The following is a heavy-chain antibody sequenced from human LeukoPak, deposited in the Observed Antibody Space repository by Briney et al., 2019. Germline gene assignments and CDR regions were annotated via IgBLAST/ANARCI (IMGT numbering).Heavy chain of an antibody. CDR2: ISSSSSYI. CDR1: GFIFSNYA. V-gene: IGHV3-21*01. D-gene: IGHD2-15*01. CDR3: ARDFAEYCSGGSCYHFDI. Sequence: GGSLRLSCTASGFIFSNYAMNWVRQAPGKGLEWVSSISSSSSYIYYADSVKGRFTISRDNAKNSLYLQMNSLRAEDTAVYYCARDFAEYCSGGSCYHFDIWGQGTMVTVSS. J-gene: IGHJ3*02.